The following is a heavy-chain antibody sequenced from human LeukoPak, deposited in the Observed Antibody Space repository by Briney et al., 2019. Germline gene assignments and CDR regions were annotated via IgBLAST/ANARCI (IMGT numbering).Heavy chain of an antibody. V-gene: IGHV6-1*01. D-gene: IGHD1-26*01. J-gene: IGHJ4*02. Sequence: SQTLSLTCAISEDSVSSKSAACNWVRQSPSRCLEWLGRTYYRAKWFNDYAVSVKSRLTVNPDTSKNQFSLQLNSVTPEDTAVYYCARDSGNYHFDSWGQGTLVTVFS. CDR1: EDSVSSKSAA. CDR2: TYYRAKWFN. CDR3: ARDSGNYHFDS.